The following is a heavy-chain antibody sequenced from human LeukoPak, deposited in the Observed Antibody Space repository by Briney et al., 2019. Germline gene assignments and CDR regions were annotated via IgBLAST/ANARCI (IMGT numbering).Heavy chain of an antibody. CDR3: ARDRGVFSSSSWPPVDY. CDR1: GFTFSNHW. J-gene: IGHJ4*02. D-gene: IGHD6-13*01. Sequence: PGGSLRLSCAASGFTFSNHWMHWVRQAPGKGLVWVSRTKSDGSSTTYADSVKGRFTISRDNAKNSLYLQMNSLRAEDTALYYCARDRGVFSSSSWPPVDYWGQGTLVTVSS. CDR2: TKSDGSST. V-gene: IGHV3-74*01.